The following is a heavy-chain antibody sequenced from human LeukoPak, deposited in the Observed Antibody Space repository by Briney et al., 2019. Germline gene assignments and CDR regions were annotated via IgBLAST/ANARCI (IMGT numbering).Heavy chain of an antibody. V-gene: IGHV1-69*13. CDR1: GGTFSSYA. D-gene: IGHD1-26*01. J-gene: IGHJ4*02. CDR2: IIPIFGTA. CDR3: ARDPQWELEVQLDY. Sequence: SVKVSCEASGGTFSSYAISWVRQAPGQGLERMGGIIPIFGTANYAQKFQGRVTITADESTSTAYMELSSLRAEDTAVYYCARDPQWELEVQLDYWGQGTLVTVSS.